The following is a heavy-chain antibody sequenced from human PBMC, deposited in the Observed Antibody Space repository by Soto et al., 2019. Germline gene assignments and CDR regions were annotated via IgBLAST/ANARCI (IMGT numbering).Heavy chain of an antibody. CDR2: IYYSGST. CDR3: ARLGYSYGYGAFDI. CDR1: GGSISSGDYY. J-gene: IGHJ3*02. V-gene: IGHV4-30-4*01. D-gene: IGHD5-18*01. Sequence: SETLSLTCTVSGGSISSGDYYWSWIRQPPGKGLEWIGYIYYSGSTYYNPSLKSRVTISVDTSKNQFSLKLSSVTAADTAVYYCARLGYSYGYGAFDIWGQGTMVTVSS.